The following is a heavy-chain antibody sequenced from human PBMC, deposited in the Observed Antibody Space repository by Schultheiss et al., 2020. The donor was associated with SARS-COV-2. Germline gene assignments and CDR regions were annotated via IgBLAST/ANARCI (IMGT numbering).Heavy chain of an antibody. CDR2: IYSSGGT. D-gene: IGHD6-19*01. CDR3: ARLGSGWQIDY. V-gene: IGHV4-61*01. CDR1: GDSVTGGSYY. Sequence: SETLSLTCSVSGDSVTGGSYYWSWIRQPPGKGLEWIGYIYSSGGTSYNPALKGRVTISVDTSKNQFSLKLSSVTAADTAVYYCARLGSGWQIDYWGQGTLVTVSS. J-gene: IGHJ4*02.